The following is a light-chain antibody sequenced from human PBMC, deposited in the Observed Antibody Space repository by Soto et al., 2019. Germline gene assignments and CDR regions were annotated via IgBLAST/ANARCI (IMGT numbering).Light chain of an antibody. V-gene: IGLV2-14*01. Sequence: QSALTQPASVSGSPGQSITISCTGTSSDVGAWKYVSWYQQYPGKAPRLLISEVSIRPSGVSNRFSGSKSGNTASLTISGVQAEDGADYYCNSYTSTGTVVFGGGTQLTVL. CDR3: NSYTSTGTVV. J-gene: IGLJ2*01. CDR1: SSDVGAWKY. CDR2: EVS.